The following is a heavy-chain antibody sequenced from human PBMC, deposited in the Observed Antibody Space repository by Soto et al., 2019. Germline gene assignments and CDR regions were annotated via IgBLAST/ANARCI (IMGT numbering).Heavy chain of an antibody. CDR1: GVAITFGGDS. J-gene: IGHJ4*02. CDR2: LAHLEPT. V-gene: IGHV4-30-2*06. Sequence: LPVTCSASGVAITFGGDSSSWFCLSLEKGLEWLGYLAHLEPTYSNPSFKSRLSLSRDRTRNQFSLSLSSMTAADKAGDYCARGGGHDSFDFWGQGIQVTVSS. D-gene: IGHD2-15*01. CDR3: ARGGGHDSFDF.